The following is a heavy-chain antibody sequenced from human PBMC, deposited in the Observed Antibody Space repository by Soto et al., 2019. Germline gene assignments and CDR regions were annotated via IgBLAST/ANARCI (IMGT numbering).Heavy chain of an antibody. CDR2: ISGSGDST. V-gene: IGHV3-23*01. Sequence: EVQVLESGGGLVQPGGSLRLSCAASGFTFSSYAMSWVRQAPGKGLEWVSAISGSGDSTYYADSVKGRFTISRDNSKNTLYLQMNSLRAEDRAVYYCASHGVQGYNYGRYYFDYWGQGTLVTVSS. CDR1: GFTFSSYA. J-gene: IGHJ4*02. D-gene: IGHD5-18*01. CDR3: ASHGVQGYNYGRYYFDY.